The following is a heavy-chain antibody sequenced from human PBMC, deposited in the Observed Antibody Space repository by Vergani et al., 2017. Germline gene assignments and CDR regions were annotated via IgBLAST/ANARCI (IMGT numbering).Heavy chain of an antibody. CDR2: IYHSGST. J-gene: IGHJ5*02. V-gene: IGHV4-38-2*02. CDR3: ARDSWCYGWGSYEAWFDP. Sequence: QVQLQESGPGLVKPSETLSLTCTVSGYSISSGYYWGWIRQPPGKGLEWIGSIYHSGSTYYNPSLKSRVTISVDTYKNQFSLKLSSVTAADTAVYYCARDSWCYGWGSYEAWFDPWGQGTLVTVSS. CDR1: GYSISSGYY. D-gene: IGHD3-16*01.